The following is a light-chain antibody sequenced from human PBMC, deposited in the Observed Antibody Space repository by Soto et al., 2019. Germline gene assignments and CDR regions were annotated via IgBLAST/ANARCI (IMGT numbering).Light chain of an antibody. CDR1: QSISIW. V-gene: IGKV1-5*01. J-gene: IGKJ1*01. Sequence: IQMTPSPSTLSCSVGDRVTITCRARQSISIWLAWYQQKPGKAPKLLIYDASILESGVPSRFSGSGSGTEFTLTISSLQPDDFATYYCQQYNSYRTFGQGTKVDIK. CDR3: QQYNSYRT. CDR2: DAS.